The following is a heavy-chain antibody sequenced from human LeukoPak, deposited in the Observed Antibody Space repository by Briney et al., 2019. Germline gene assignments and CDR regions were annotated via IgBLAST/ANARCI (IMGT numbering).Heavy chain of an antibody. D-gene: IGHD6-13*01. V-gene: IGHV4-31*03. CDR2: IYYSGST. J-gene: IGHJ6*02. Sequence: SETLSLTCTVSGGSISSGGYYWSWIRQHPGRGLEWIGYIYYSGSTYYNPSLKSRVTISVDTSKNQFSLKLSSVTAADTAVYYCARDRQQLVFPYHYYGMDVWGQGTTVTVSS. CDR3: ARDRQQLVFPYHYYGMDV. CDR1: GGSISSGGYY.